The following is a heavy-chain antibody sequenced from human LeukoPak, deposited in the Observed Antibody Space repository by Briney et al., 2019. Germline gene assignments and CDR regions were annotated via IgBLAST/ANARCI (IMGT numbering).Heavy chain of an antibody. CDR2: ISSSGSTM. CDR1: GFTFSSYE. CDR3: ASVVEMATISA. D-gene: IGHD5-24*01. J-gene: IGHJ5*02. V-gene: IGHV3-48*03. Sequence: GGSLRLSCAASGFTFSSYEMNWVRQAPGKGLEWVSYISSSGSTMYYADSVKGRFTISRDNAKNSLYLQMNSLRAEDTAVYYCASVVEMATISAWGQGTLVTVSS.